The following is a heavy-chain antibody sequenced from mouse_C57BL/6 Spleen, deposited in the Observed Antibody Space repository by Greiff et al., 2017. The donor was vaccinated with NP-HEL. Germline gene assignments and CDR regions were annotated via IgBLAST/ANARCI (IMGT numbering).Heavy chain of an antibody. CDR2: INPNNGGT. Sequence: VQLQQSGPELVKPGASVKISCKASGYTFTDYYMNWVKQSHGKSLEWIGDINPNNGGTSYNQKFKGKATLTVDKSSSTAYMELRSLTSEDSAVYYGARSEYYGSSAFDDWGQGTTLTVSS. J-gene: IGHJ2*01. CDR1: GYTFTDYY. CDR3: ARSEYYGSSAFDD. V-gene: IGHV1-26*01. D-gene: IGHD1-1*01.